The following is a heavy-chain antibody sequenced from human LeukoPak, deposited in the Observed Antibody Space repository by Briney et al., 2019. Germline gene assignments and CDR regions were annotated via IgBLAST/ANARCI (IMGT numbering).Heavy chain of an antibody. CDR3: ARDRTGTTSYFDY. J-gene: IGHJ4*02. D-gene: IGHD1-7*01. V-gene: IGHV1-2*02. CDR1: GYTFTGYY. Sequence: ASVKVSCKASGYTFTGYYMHWVRQAPGQGLEWMGWITPNSGGTNYAQKFQGRVTMTRDTSIGTAYMELSRLRSDDTAVYYCARDRTGTTSYFDYWGQGTLVTVSS. CDR2: ITPNSGGT.